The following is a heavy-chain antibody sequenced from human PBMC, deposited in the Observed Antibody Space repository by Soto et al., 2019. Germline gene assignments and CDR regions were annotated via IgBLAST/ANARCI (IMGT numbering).Heavy chain of an antibody. J-gene: IGHJ5*02. Sequence: ASVKVSCKVSGYTLTELSMHWVRRAPGKGLEWMGGFDPEDGETIYAQKFQGRVTMTEDTSTDTAYMELSSLRSEDTAVYYCATAGLRRNYNWFDPWGQGTLVTVSS. D-gene: IGHD5-12*01. CDR3: ATAGLRRNYNWFDP. CDR2: FDPEDGET. CDR1: GYTLTELS. V-gene: IGHV1-24*01.